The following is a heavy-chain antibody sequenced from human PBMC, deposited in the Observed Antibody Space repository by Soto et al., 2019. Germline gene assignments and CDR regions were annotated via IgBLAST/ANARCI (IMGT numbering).Heavy chain of an antibody. Sequence: EVQLVESGGGLIQPGGSLRLSCAASGFTVSNNYMNWVRQAPGKGLEWVSILYSDGKTYYADSVMGRFTISRDNSRNTLYLQMNSLRAEDKAVYYCARVYYFGSGTNRPFDFWGQGTLVTVSS. CDR3: ARVYYFGSGTNRPFDF. CDR1: GFTVSNNY. J-gene: IGHJ4*02. D-gene: IGHD3-10*01. CDR2: LYSDGKT. V-gene: IGHV3-53*01.